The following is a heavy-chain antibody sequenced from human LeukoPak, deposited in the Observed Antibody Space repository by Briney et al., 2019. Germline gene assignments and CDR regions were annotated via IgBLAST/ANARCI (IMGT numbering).Heavy chain of an antibody. CDR3: ARDPPHLCSSTSCFGDY. J-gene: IGHJ4*02. D-gene: IGHD2-2*01. CDR2: IYHTGAT. V-gene: IGHV4-38-2*02. CDR1: GHSIINSFY. Sequence: SETLSLTCTVFGHSIINSFYWGWIRQPPGKGLEWIGSIYHTGATYYNPSLKSRVTISLDTSKNQFSLKLKSVTAADTAVYYCARDPPHLCSSTSCFGDYWGQGTLVTVSS.